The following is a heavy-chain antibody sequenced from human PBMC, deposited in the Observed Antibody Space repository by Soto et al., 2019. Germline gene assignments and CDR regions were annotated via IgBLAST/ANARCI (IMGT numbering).Heavy chain of an antibody. Sequence: ASVKVSCKASGYTFTSYALHWVRQAPGQRLEWMGWINAGNGKTAYSQKFQGRVTVTRDTSASTAYMELSSLRSEDTAVYYCARDGSTYITGTIYYFDYWGQGTLVTVSS. CDR3: ARDGSTYITGTIYYFDY. CDR2: INAGNGKT. V-gene: IGHV1-3*01. D-gene: IGHD1-7*01. J-gene: IGHJ4*02. CDR1: GYTFTSYA.